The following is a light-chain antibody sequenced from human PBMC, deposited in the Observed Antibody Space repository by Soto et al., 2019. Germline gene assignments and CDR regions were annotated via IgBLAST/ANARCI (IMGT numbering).Light chain of an antibody. CDR2: WAS. J-gene: IGKJ4*01. CDR1: QSVLHSSNNMNY. Sequence: DIVMTQSPDSLAVSLGERAPITRKSSQSVLHSSNNMNYLAWYQQKPGQPPKLLIYWASTRESGVPDRFSGSGSGTDFTFTISSLQAEDVAVYYCQQYYGTPLTFGGGTKVDIK. V-gene: IGKV4-1*01. CDR3: QQYYGTPLT.